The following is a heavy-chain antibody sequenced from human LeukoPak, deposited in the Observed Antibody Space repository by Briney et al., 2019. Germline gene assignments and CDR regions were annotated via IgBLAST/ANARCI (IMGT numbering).Heavy chain of an antibody. D-gene: IGHD1-26*01. CDR3: ARDPLVGVTFYYYYAMDV. V-gene: IGHV3-30*03. Sequence: PGRSLRLSCAASGFTFSSYGMHWVRQAPGKGLEWVAVISYDGSNKYYADSVKGRFTISRDNSKNTLYLQMNSLRAEDTAVYYCARDPLVGVTFYYYYAMDVWGQGTTVTVSS. CDR2: ISYDGSNK. CDR1: GFTFSSYG. J-gene: IGHJ6*02.